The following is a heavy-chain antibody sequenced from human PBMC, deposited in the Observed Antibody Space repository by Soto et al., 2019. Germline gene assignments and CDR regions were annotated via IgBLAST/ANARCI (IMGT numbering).Heavy chain of an antibody. J-gene: IGHJ4*02. D-gene: IGHD3-3*01. CDR1: GGSISSGGYY. V-gene: IGHV4-31*03. CDR3: ARTHRFLEWLQPYFDY. CDR2: IYYSGST. Sequence: PSETLSLTCTVSGGSISSGGYYWSWIRQHPGKGLEWIGYIYYSGSTYYNPSLKSRVTISVDTSKNQFSLKLSSVTAADTAVYYCARTHRFLEWLQPYFDYWGQGTLVTVSP.